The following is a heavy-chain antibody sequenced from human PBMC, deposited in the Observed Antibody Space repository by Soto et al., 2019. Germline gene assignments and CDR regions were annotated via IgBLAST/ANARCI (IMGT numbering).Heavy chain of an antibody. CDR2: ISWNSGSI. Sequence: DVQLVESGGGLVQPGRSLRLSCAASGFTFDDYAMHWVRQAPGKGLEWVSGISWNSGSIGYADSVKGRFTISRDNAKNSLYLQMNSLRAEDTALYYCAKDNLWKYQLLRPGYFDYWGKGTLVTVSS. D-gene: IGHD2-2*01. CDR3: AKDNLWKYQLLRPGYFDY. V-gene: IGHV3-9*01. J-gene: IGHJ4*02. CDR1: GFTFDDYA.